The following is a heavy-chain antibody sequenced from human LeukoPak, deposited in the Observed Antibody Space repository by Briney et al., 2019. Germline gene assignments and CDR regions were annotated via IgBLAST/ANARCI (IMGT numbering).Heavy chain of an antibody. CDR1: GYNFTVYW. CDR2: IYSGDSDT. V-gene: IGHV5-51*01. J-gene: IGHJ4*02. CDR3: ARGGPEMYFDY. Sequence: GESLKISCKGSGYNFTVYWIGWVRQMPGKGLEWMGIIYSGDSDTSYSPSFQGQVTISADKSISTAYLRWSSLKASDTAMYYCARGGPEMYFDYWGQGTLVTVSP.